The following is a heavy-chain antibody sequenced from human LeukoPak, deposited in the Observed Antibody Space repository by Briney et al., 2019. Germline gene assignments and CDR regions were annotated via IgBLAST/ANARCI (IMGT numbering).Heavy chain of an antibody. V-gene: IGHV3-30*18. J-gene: IGHJ6*02. CDR3: AKDRSDIVVVVAAIGGDYYGMDA. D-gene: IGHD2-15*01. Sequence: GGSLRLSCAASGFTFSSYGMHWVRQAPGKGLEWVAVISYDGNNKYYADSVKGRFTISRDNSKNTLYLQMNSLRAEDTAVYYCAKDRSDIVVVVAAIGGDYYGMDAWGQGTTVTVSS. CDR2: ISYDGNNK. CDR1: GFTFSSYG.